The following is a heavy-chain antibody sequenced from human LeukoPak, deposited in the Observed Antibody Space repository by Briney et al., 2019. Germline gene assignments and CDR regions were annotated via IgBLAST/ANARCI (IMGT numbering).Heavy chain of an antibody. D-gene: IGHD6-13*01. CDR3: AKDTAAAASY. J-gene: IGHJ4*02. CDR1: GFTFSSYG. Sequence: PGGSLRLSCAASGFTFSSYGMHWVRQAPRKGLEWVAFIRYDGSNKYYADSVKGRFTISRDNSKNTLYLQMNSLRAEGTAVYYCAKDTAAAASYWGQGTLVTVSS. V-gene: IGHV3-30*02. CDR2: IRYDGSNK.